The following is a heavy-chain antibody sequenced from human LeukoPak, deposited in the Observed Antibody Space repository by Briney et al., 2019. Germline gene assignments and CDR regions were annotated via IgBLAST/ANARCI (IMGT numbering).Heavy chain of an antibody. V-gene: IGHV3-23*01. CDR3: ARSAVGTSCCTAVDY. J-gene: IGHJ4*02. CDR1: GFTFSTYA. D-gene: IGHD1-26*01. CDR2: ISTSGDRT. Sequence: GGSLRPSCAASGFTFSTYAMTWVRKAPGKGLEWFSGISTSGDRTYYADSVKGRFTISRDNSKNTLYLQMNSLRAEDTAEYYCARSAVGTSCCTAVDYWGQGTLVTVSS.